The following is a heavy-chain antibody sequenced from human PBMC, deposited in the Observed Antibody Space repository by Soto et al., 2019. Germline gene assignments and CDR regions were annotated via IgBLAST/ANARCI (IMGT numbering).Heavy chain of an antibody. D-gene: IGHD3-22*01. Sequence: SETLSLTCTVSGGSISSYFWTWIRQPPGKGLEWIGYVYYSGSTSYNSSLKSRVTISVDTSNNQFSLKMNSVTAADTAVYYCARGYESDIRSWLDPWGQGILVTVSS. J-gene: IGHJ5*02. V-gene: IGHV4-59*01. CDR3: ARGYESDIRSWLDP. CDR1: GGSISSYF. CDR2: VYYSGST.